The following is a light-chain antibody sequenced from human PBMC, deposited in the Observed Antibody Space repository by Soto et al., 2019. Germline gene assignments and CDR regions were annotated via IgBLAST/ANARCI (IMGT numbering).Light chain of an antibody. Sequence: EIVMTQSPATLSVSPGGRATLSCRASQSISDTLAWYQQKPGQAPRLLIYSESARATGLPDRLSGSGSGTDLNLTISSLQSEDFAVYYCQQYNNWPWTFGQGTKVDIK. CDR3: QQYNNWPWT. J-gene: IGKJ1*01. CDR1: QSISDT. CDR2: SES. V-gene: IGKV3-15*01.